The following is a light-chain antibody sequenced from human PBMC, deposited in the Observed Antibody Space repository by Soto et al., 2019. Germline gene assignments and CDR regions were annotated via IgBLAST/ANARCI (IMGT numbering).Light chain of an antibody. J-gene: IGKJ2*01. CDR1: QSVSSSY. CDR2: GAS. Sequence: EIVLTQSPGTLSLSPGERATLSCRASQSVSSSYLAWYQQKPGQAPRLRIYGASSRATGIPDRFSGSGSGTDFTLTISRLEPEDFAVYYCQQYGSSPRVYTFGQGTKLEIK. CDR3: QQYGSSPRVYT. V-gene: IGKV3-20*01.